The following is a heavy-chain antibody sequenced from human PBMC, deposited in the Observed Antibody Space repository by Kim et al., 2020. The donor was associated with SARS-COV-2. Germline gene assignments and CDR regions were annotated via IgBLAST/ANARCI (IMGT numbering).Heavy chain of an antibody. CDR1: GFTFSTYA. D-gene: IGHD1-1*01. V-gene: IGHV3-23*01. CDR2: ISNSAGST. CDR3: AKVGGTGYFDY. J-gene: IGHJ4*02. Sequence: GGSLRLSCAASGFTFSTYAMSWVRQAPGKGLEWVSIISNSAGSTDYADSVKGRFTISRDNSRNTLYVQMNSLRAEDTAVYYCAKVGGTGYFDYWGRGTLVTVSS.